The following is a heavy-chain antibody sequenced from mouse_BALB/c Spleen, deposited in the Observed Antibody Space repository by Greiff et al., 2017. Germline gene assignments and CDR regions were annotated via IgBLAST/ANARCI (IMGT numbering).Heavy chain of an antibody. CDR1: GYTFTSYT. J-gene: IGHJ4*01. CDR2: INPSSGYT. V-gene: IGHV1-4*02. D-gene: IGHD1-1*01. CDR3: AGWYYGSSYAMDY. Sequence: QVQLQQSAAELARPGASVKMSCKASGYTFTSYTMHWVKQRPGQGLEWIGYINPSSGYTEYTQKFKDKTTLTADKSSSTAYMQLSSLTSEDSAVYYFAGWYYGSSYAMDYWGQGTSVTVSS.